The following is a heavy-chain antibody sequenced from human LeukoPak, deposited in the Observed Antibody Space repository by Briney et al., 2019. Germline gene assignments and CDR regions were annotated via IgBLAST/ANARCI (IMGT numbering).Heavy chain of an antibody. CDR2: INHSGST. J-gene: IGHJ5*02. Sequence: SETLSLTCAVYGGSFSGYYWSWIRQPPGKGLEWIGEINHSGSTNYNPSLKSRVTISVDTSKNQFSLKLSSVTAADTAVYYCARMSSNWPHWFDPWGQGTLVTVSS. CDR1: GGSFSGYY. CDR3: ARMSSNWPHWFDP. V-gene: IGHV4-34*01. D-gene: IGHD6-13*01.